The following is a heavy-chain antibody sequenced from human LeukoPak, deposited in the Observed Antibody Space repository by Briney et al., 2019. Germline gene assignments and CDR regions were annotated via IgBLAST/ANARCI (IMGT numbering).Heavy chain of an antibody. V-gene: IGHV3-53*01. CDR2: IYSGGST. CDR1: GFTVSSNY. Sequence: GGSLRLSCAASGFTVSSNYMSWVRQAPGKGPEWVSVIYSGGSTYYADSVKGRFTISRDNSKNTLYLQMNSLRAEDTAVYYCARVWYSDGRGGYYFDYWGQGTLVTVSS. CDR3: ARVWYSDGRGGYYFDY. J-gene: IGHJ4*02. D-gene: IGHD5-18*01.